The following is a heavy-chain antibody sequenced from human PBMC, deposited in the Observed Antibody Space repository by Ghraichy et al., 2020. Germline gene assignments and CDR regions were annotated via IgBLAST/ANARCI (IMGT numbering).Heavy chain of an antibody. V-gene: IGHV4-59*01. CDR1: GDSMSSYY. CDR2: FGST. Sequence: SEPLSLICNVSGDSMSSYYWSWIRQPPGKGLEWIASFGSTNYNPSLKSRVTISVDPSKNQFSLKLTSVTAADTAVYYCAGPPLNSHKWYGYFQYWGQGTLVTVSS. J-gene: IGHJ1*01. D-gene: IGHD2-15*01. CDR3: AGPPLNSHKWYGYFQY.